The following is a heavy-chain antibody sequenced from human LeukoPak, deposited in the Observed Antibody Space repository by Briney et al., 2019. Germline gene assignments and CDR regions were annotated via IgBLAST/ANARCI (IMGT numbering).Heavy chain of an antibody. J-gene: IGHJ4*02. CDR2: ISDDGGHT. CDR1: GFTFSNYW. CDR3: ARGFYDYVWGELDY. D-gene: IGHD3-16*01. V-gene: IGHV3-74*01. Sequence: PGGSLRLSCAASGFTFSNYWMHWVRQAPGKGLVWVSRISDDGGHTFYADSVKGRFAMSRDNAKNSLYLQMNSLRAEDTATYYCARGFYDYVWGELDYWGQGTLVTVSS.